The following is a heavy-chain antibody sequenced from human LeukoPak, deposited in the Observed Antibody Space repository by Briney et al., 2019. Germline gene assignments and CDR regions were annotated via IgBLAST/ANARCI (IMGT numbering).Heavy chain of an antibody. CDR1: GFTFSSNP. Sequence: GGSLRLSCAGSGFTFSSNPLSWVRQAPGKGVEWVSAINPSGGNTYYADPVRGRFTISRDNSKNTLYLQMNTLRAEDTAVYYCATTKQARRYFDYWGQGTLVTVSS. J-gene: IGHJ4*02. V-gene: IGHV3-23*01. D-gene: IGHD1-1*01. CDR2: INPSGGNT. CDR3: ATTKQARRYFDY.